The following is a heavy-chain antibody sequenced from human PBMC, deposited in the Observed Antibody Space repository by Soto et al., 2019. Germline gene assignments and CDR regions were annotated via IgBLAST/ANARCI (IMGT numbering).Heavy chain of an antibody. CDR2: IYYSGST. CDR3: ARKDMVRGVGLDY. J-gene: IGHJ4*02. Sequence: SETLSLTCTVSGGSISSSSYYWGWIRQPPGKGLEWIGSIYYSGSTYYNPSLKSRVTISVDTSKNQFSLKLSSVTAADTAVYYCARKDMVRGVGLDYWGQGTLVTVSS. D-gene: IGHD3-10*01. V-gene: IGHV4-39*01. CDR1: GGSISSSSYY.